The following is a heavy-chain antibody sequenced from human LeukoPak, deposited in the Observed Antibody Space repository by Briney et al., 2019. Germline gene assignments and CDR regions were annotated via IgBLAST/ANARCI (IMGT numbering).Heavy chain of an antibody. CDR3: ARGRDYYHGMDV. Sequence: GGSLRLSCTGSGFTVSSSYMSWVRQTPGKGLEWVSVMYSGGTTYYADSVKGRFTISRDSSKNTVNLQMNSLRAEDTAVYYCARGRDYYHGMDVWGQGTTVTVSS. J-gene: IGHJ6*02. CDR1: GFTVSSSY. CDR2: MYSGGTT. V-gene: IGHV3-66*01.